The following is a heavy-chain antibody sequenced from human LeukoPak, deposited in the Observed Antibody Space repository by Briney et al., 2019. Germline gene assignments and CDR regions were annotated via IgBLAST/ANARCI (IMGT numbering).Heavy chain of an antibody. J-gene: IGHJ4*02. D-gene: IGHD3-10*01. Sequence: PGGALRLSCAASGFTFSSYAMHWVRQAPGKGLEWVAVIWYDGSNKYYADSVKGRFTISRDNSKNTLYLQMNSLRAEDTAVYYCASGGKFGESSFDYWGQGTLVTVSS. CDR2: IWYDGSNK. V-gene: IGHV3-33*08. CDR3: ASGGKFGESSFDY. CDR1: GFTFSSYA.